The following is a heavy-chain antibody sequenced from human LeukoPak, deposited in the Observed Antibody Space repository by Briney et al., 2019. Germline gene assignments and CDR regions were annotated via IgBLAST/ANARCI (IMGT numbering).Heavy chain of an antibody. CDR1: GGSISSSSYY. D-gene: IGHD3-16*02. V-gene: IGHV4-39*01. Sequence: SETLSLTCTVSGGSISSSSYYWGWIRQPPGKGLEWIGSIYYSGSTYYNPSLKSRVTISVDTSKNQFSLKLSSVTAADTAVYYCARHHVWGCYRYMSLWGQGTLVTVSS. CDR3: ARHHVWGCYRYMSL. CDR2: IYYSGST. J-gene: IGHJ4*02.